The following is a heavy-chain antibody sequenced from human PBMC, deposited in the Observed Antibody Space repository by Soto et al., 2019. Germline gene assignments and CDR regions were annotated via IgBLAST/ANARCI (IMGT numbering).Heavy chain of an antibody. V-gene: IGHV4-59*01. CDR3: ARGGGSPAY. CDR2: IYYSGST. Sequence: QVQLQESGPGLVKPSETLSLTCTVSGGSISSYYWSWIRQPPGKGLEWIGYIYYSGSTNYNPSLKGRVPISVDTSKDQFSLKLSSVTAADTAVFYCARGGGSPAYWGQGTLVTVSS. J-gene: IGHJ4*02. D-gene: IGHD2-15*01. CDR1: GGSISSYY.